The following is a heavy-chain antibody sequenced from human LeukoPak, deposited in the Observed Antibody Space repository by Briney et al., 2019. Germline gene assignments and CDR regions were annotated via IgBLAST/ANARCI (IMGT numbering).Heavy chain of an antibody. CDR2: IYYSGST. V-gene: IGHV4-31*03. Sequence: SETLSLTCTVSGGSISSGGSYWSWLRQHPGKGLEWIGYIYYSGSTYYNPSLKSRVTISVDTSKNQFSLKLSSVTAADTAVYYCARAAPMYYDFWSGYYSSHYYYGMDVWGQGTTVTVSS. D-gene: IGHD3-3*01. CDR3: ARAAPMYYDFWSGYYSSHYYYGMDV. CDR1: GGSISSGGSY. J-gene: IGHJ6*02.